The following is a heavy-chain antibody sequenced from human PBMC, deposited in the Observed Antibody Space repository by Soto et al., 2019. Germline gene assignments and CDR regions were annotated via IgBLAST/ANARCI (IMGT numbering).Heavy chain of an antibody. CDR3: ARVSGYSSSWHYGMDV. J-gene: IGHJ6*02. Sequence: PGGSLRLSCAASGFTFSDYYMSWIRQAPGKGLEWVSYISSSSSYTNYADSVKGRFTISRDNAKNSLYLQMNSLRAEDTAVYYCARVSGYSSSWHYGMDVWGQGTTVTVSS. V-gene: IGHV3-11*06. CDR2: ISSSSSYT. CDR1: GFTFSDYY. D-gene: IGHD6-13*01.